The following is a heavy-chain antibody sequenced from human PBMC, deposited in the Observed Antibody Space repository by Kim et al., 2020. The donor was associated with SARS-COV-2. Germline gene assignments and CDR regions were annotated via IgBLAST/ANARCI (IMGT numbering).Heavy chain of an antibody. J-gene: IGHJ4*02. CDR2: IRSKPTGGTT. D-gene: IGHD1-26*01. CDR1: GFTFDDYA. Sequence: GGSLRLSCAASGFTFDDYAISWFRQAPGQGLVWVGFIRSKPTGGTTEYAASVKGRFTISRDDSKSIAYLQMNSLQVEDTAMYYCTRGSYHYWGQGTLVTVSS. V-gene: IGHV3-49*03. CDR3: TRGSYHY.